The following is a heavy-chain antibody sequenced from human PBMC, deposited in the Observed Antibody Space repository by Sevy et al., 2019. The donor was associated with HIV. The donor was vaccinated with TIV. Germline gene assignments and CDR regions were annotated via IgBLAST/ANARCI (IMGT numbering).Heavy chain of an antibody. V-gene: IGHV3-21*01. CDR1: GFTFSSYS. CDR2: ISSSSSYI. D-gene: IGHD2-2*01. J-gene: IGHJ6*02. CDR3: ARDIEYCSITSFHSYGIDV. Sequence: GGSLRLSCAASGFTFSSYSMNWVRQAPGKGLEWVSSISSSSSYIYYADSVKGRFTIYSDNAKNSLYLQRNSLRAEDMSEYYSARDIEYCSITSFHSYGIDVWGQGTTVTFSS.